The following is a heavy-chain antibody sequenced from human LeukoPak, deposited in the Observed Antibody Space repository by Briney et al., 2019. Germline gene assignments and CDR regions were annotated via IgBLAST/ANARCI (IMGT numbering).Heavy chain of an antibody. V-gene: IGHV3-48*03. CDR3: ARVYSSSSGKGMDV. D-gene: IGHD6-6*01. J-gene: IGHJ6*02. Sequence: GGSLRLSCAASGFTFNSYEMNCVRQAPGKGLEWVSYISSSGSTIYYADSVKGRFTISRDNDKNSLYLQMNSLRAEDTAIYYCARVYSSSSGKGMDVWGQGTTVTVSS. CDR1: GFTFNSYE. CDR2: ISSSGSTI.